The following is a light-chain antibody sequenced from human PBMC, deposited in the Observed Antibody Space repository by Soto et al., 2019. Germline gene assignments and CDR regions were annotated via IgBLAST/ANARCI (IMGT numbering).Light chain of an antibody. J-gene: IGLJ1*01. CDR2: NVS. CDR3: SSYTSGDSFY. CDR1: SSDVGAYIY. Sequence: ALTQPASVSGSPGQSITISCTGTSSDVGAYIYVSWYQQHPGKVPKLIIYNVSNRPSGVSNRFSGSKSGNTASLTISGLQTEDEADYYCSSYTSGDSFYFGTGTKVTVL. V-gene: IGLV2-14*01.